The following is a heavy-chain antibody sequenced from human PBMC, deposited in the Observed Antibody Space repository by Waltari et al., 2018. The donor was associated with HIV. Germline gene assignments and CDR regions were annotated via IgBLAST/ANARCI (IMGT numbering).Heavy chain of an antibody. CDR1: GGSLSGYY. J-gene: IGHJ3*02. V-gene: IGHV4-34*02. CDR3: ASRGFCSGGTCNSLSDAFGI. D-gene: IGHD2-15*01. Sequence: QVHLQQWGAGVLKPSETLSLNCAVYGGSLSGYYWSWIRQTPGKGLEWIGEITHGGSTNDNPSLKSRVTMSLDTSKNQFSLKLSSVTAADTAVYYCASRGFCSGGTCNSLSDAFGIWGQGTMVTVSS. CDR2: ITHGGST.